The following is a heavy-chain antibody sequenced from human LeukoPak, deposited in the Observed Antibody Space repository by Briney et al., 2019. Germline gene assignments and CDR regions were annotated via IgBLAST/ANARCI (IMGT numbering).Heavy chain of an antibody. CDR2: ISGYNDNT. Sequence: ASVKVSCKASGYTFSSYGITWVRQAPGQGLEWMGWISGYNDNTNYAQKLQGRVTMTTDTSTSTAYMELRSLRSEDTAVYYCATARIVGATRGWFDPWGQGTLVTVSS. D-gene: IGHD1-26*01. V-gene: IGHV1-18*01. CDR1: GYTFSSYG. CDR3: ATARIVGATRGWFDP. J-gene: IGHJ5*02.